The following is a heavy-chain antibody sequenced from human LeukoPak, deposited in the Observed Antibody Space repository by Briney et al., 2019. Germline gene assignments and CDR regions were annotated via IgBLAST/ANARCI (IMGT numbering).Heavy chain of an antibody. Sequence: ASVKVSCKASGYTLSSYDMHWVRQAPGQGLEWMAIINPSAGSTDYARKFQGRVTVTRDTSTSTVYMELSSLTSEDTAVYYCARVPNWRYYLDYWGQGTLVTVSS. CDR3: ARVPNWRYYLDY. J-gene: IGHJ4*02. D-gene: IGHD2-8*01. V-gene: IGHV1-46*01. CDR1: GYTLSSYD. CDR2: INPSAGST.